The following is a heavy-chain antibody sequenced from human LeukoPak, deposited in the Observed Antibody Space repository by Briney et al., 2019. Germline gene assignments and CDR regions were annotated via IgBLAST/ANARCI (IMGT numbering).Heavy chain of an antibody. D-gene: IGHD5-18*01. CDR3: AKDRGYTPMAEDY. CDR1: GFTFSSYA. V-gene: IGHV3-23*01. J-gene: IGHJ4*02. CDR2: ISRSGDT. Sequence: GGSLRLSCAASGFTFSSYAMSWVRQAPGKGLEWVSAISRSGDTYYADSVKGRFTIFRDNSKNTLYLLMNSLRAEDTAVYYCAKDRGYTPMAEDYWGQGTLVTVSS.